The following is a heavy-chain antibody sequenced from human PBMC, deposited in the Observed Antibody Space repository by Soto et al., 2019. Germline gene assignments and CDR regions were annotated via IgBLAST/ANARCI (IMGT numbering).Heavy chain of an antibody. D-gene: IGHD3-10*01. CDR1: GFSLSTSGMC. CDR2: IDWDDDK. CDR3: ARIRDYGSGSYYNGPFDY. J-gene: IGHJ4*02. V-gene: IGHV2-70*01. Sequence: SGPTLVNPTQTLTLTCTFSGFSLSTSGMCVSWIRQPPGKALEWLALIDWDDDKYYSTSLKTRLTISKDTSKNQVVLTMTNMDPVDTATYYCARIRDYGSGSYYNGPFDYWGQGTQVTVSS.